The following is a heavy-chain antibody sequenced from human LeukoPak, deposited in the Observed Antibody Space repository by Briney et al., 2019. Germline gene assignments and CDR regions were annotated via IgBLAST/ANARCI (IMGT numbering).Heavy chain of an antibody. D-gene: IGHD5-18*01. J-gene: IGHJ3*02. Sequence: PSETLSLTCTVSGGSISSSSYYWGWIRQPPGKGLEWIGSIYYSGSTYYNPSLKSRVTISVDTSKNQFSLKLSSVTAADTAVYYCARDRPRGYNYVEPDAFDIWGRGTMVTVSS. V-gene: IGHV4-39*07. CDR2: IYYSGST. CDR3: ARDRPRGYNYVEPDAFDI. CDR1: GGSISSSSYY.